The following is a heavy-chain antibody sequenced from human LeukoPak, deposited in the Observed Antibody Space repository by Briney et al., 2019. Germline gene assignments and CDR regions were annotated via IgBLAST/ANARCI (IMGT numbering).Heavy chain of an antibody. CDR2: INHSGST. J-gene: IGHJ4*02. CDR1: GGSFSGYY. V-gene: IGHV4-34*01. Sequence: PSETLSLTCAVYGGSFSGYYWSWIRQPPGKGLEWIGEINHSGSTNYNPSPKSRVTISVDTSKNQFSLKLSSVTAADTAVYYCARVGKGVTTATVFDSWGQGTLVTVSS. CDR3: ARVGKGVTTATVFDS. D-gene: IGHD4-4*01.